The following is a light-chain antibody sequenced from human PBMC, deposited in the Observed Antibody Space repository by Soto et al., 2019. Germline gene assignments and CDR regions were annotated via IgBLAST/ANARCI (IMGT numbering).Light chain of an antibody. J-gene: IGKJ5*01. CDR2: DVS. CDR3: QQYNNWPFS. Sequence: EIRMTQSPGTLSVSPGERATLSCRAAQGVTTNFAWYQQKSGQSPRLLIYDVSNRATGVPARFSGSGSETDFTLTISGLRSEDSAVYFCQQYNNWPFSFGQGTRPEIK. V-gene: IGKV3-15*01. CDR1: QGVTTN.